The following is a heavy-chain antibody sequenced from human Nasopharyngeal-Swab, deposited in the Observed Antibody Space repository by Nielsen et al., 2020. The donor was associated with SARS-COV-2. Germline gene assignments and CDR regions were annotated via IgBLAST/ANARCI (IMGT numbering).Heavy chain of an antibody. J-gene: IGHJ3*02. CDR1: GFTFDDYA. CDR3: AKLPGDYGFDI. D-gene: IGHD3-16*01. V-gene: IGHV3-9*01. Sequence: GGSLRLSCAASGFTFDDYAMHWVRQAPGKGLEGVSGISWNSGSIGYADSVKGRFTISRDNAKNSPYLQMNSLRAEDTALYYCAKLPGDYGFDIWGQGTMVTVSS. CDR2: ISWNSGSI.